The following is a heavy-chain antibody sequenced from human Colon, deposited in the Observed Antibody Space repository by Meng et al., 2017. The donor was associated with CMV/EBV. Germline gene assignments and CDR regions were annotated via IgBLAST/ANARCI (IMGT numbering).Heavy chain of an antibody. CDR2: IKSKNDGGTT. CDR1: GFTFSDHY. J-gene: IGHJ6*02. Sequence: GESLKISCAASGFTFSDHYIDWVRQAPGKGLEWVGRIKSKNDGGTTDYAAPVKGRFTISTDDSKNTLYLQMNSLKTEDTAVYYCTTDEATSGEIIDYGMDVWGQGTTVTVSS. CDR3: TTDEATSGEIIDYGMDV. D-gene: IGHD3-3*01. V-gene: IGHV3-15*01.